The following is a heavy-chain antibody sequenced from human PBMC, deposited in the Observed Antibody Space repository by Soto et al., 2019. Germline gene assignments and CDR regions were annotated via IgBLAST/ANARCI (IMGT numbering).Heavy chain of an antibody. D-gene: IGHD6-19*01. J-gene: IGHJ4*02. Sequence: EVQLLESGGDLVQPGGSLRLSCAASGFTFSSYAMGWVRQAPGKGLEWVSGLSGSGSSTYYADSVKGRFTISRDNSKNTLHLQMNSLRAADTAVYYWARRTTYTRGGFDYWGQGTLVTVSS. CDR1: GFTFSSYA. V-gene: IGHV3-23*01. CDR3: ARRTTYTRGGFDY. CDR2: LSGSGSST.